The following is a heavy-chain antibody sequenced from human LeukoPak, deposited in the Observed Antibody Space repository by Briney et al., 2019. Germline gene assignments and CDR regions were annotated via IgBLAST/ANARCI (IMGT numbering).Heavy chain of an antibody. Sequence: ASVKVSCKASGGTFSSYAISWVRQAPGQGLEWMGGIIPIFGTANYAQKFQGRVTVTADESTSTAYMELSSLRSEDTAVYYCARECTGLEANSQQLAQWFDPWGQGTLVTVSS. CDR1: GGTFSSYA. CDR3: ARECTGLEANSQQLAQWFDP. J-gene: IGHJ5*02. D-gene: IGHD6-13*01. CDR2: IIPIFGTA. V-gene: IGHV1-69*13.